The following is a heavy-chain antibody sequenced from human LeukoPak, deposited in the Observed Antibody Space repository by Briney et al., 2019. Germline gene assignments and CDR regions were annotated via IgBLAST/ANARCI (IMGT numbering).Heavy chain of an antibody. CDR2: TSSSGSTI. J-gene: IGHJ4*02. V-gene: IGHV3-48*03. D-gene: IGHD2-2*01. CDR1: GFTFSSYE. Sequence: GGSLRLSCAASGFTFSSYEMNWVRQAPGKGLEWVSYTSSSGSTIYYADSVKGRFPISRDNAKNSLYLQMNSLRAEDTAVYYCARPDSTTGYWGQGTLVTVSS. CDR3: ARPDSTTGY.